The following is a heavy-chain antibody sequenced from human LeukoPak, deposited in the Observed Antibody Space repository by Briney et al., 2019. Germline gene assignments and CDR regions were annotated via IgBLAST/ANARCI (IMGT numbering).Heavy chain of an antibody. V-gene: IGHV1-24*01. CDR2: FHPEDGET. J-gene: IGHJ4*02. CDR1: GYTVTELS. Sequence: ASVKVSCKVSGYTVTELSMHWVRQSPGRGLEWMGGFHPEDGETIYAQKFQGRVTMTEDTSTDTAYMELSSLRSEDTAVYYCATFKFKWELLNYWGQGTLVTVSS. D-gene: IGHD1-26*01. CDR3: ATFKFKWELLNY.